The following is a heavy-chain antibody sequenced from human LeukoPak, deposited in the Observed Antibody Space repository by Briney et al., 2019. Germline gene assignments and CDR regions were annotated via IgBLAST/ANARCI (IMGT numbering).Heavy chain of an antibody. V-gene: IGHV4-34*01. CDR1: GGSFSGYY. J-gene: IGHJ3*02. CDR2: INHSGST. D-gene: IGHD3-22*01. Sequence: SETLSLTCAVYGGSFSGYYWSWIRQPPGKGLEWIGEINHSGSTNYNPSLKSRITISVDTSKNQFSLKLSSVTAADTAVYYCASSTYYYDSSGYTDAFDIWGQGTMVTVSS. CDR3: ASSTYYYDSSGYTDAFDI.